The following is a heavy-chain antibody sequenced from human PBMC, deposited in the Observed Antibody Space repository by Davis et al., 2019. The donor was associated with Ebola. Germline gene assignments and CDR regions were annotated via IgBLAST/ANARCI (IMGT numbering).Heavy chain of an antibody. D-gene: IGHD2-21*01. CDR1: GFTFSRYW. Sequence: GGSLRLSCAASGFTFSRYWMSWVRQAPGKGLEWVANIKTDGTEGYYADSVKGRFTISRDNAKNSLFLQMNGLRADDTALYYCARPQLLPRLGAFDIWGQGTLVTVSS. CDR3: ARPQLLPRLGAFDI. V-gene: IGHV3-7*03. J-gene: IGHJ3*02. CDR2: IKTDGTEG.